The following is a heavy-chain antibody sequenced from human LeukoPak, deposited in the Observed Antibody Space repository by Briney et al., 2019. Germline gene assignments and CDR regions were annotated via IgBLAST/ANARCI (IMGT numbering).Heavy chain of an antibody. CDR3: AKDRSYYTSGYLYY. V-gene: IGHV3-23*01. CDR1: GFTFSSYA. D-gene: IGHD3-22*01. Sequence: GALRLSCADSGFTFSSYAMSWVRQAPGKGLEWVSAISGSGGSTYYADSVKGRFTISRDNSKKTLYLQMKSLRGEDTGVYYCAKDRSYYTSGYLYYWGQGTLVTVSS. CDR2: ISGSGGST. J-gene: IGHJ4*02.